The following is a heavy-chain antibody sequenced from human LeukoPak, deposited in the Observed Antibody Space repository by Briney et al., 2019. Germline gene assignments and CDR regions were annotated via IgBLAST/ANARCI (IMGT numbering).Heavy chain of an antibody. CDR2: IYPGDSDT. J-gene: IGHJ4*02. V-gene: IGHV5-51*01. CDR1: GYRFTSYW. Sequence: GESLKISFKGSGYRFTSYWIGWVRQMPGKGLEWMGIIYPGDSDTRYSLSFQGQVTISADKSISTAYLQWSSLKASDTAMYYCARLRRCSGGSCYPDYWGQGTLVTVSS. D-gene: IGHD2-15*01. CDR3: ARLRRCSGGSCYPDY.